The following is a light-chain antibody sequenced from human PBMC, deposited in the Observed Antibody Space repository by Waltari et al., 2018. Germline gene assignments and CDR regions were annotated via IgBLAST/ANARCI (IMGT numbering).Light chain of an antibody. Sequence: QSALSQPASVSGSPGQSITISCTGTSSDVGGFNYVSWYQQYPGKAPKLIIYEVINRPLGVSKRFSGSKSANTASLTISGLQADDEADYHCSSYTSSNTVIFGGGTKLTVL. J-gene: IGLJ2*01. CDR2: EVI. CDR3: SSYTSSNTVI. CDR1: SSDVGGFNY. V-gene: IGLV2-14*03.